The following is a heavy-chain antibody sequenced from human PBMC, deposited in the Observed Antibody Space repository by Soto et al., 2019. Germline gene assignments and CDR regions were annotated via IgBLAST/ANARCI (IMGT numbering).Heavy chain of an antibody. Sequence: QVQLQRWGAGLLKPSETLSLTCAVYGGSFSGYYWSWIRQPPGKGLEWIGEINHSGSTNYNPSLKSRVTISVDTSKNQFSLKLSSVTAADTAVYYCARGPGLLWFGAPQGYFDYWGQGTLVTVSS. D-gene: IGHD3-10*01. CDR1: GGSFSGYY. CDR3: ARGPGLLWFGAPQGYFDY. CDR2: INHSGST. V-gene: IGHV4-34*01. J-gene: IGHJ4*02.